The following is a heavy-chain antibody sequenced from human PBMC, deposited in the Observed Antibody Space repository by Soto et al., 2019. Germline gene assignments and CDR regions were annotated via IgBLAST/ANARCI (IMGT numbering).Heavy chain of an antibody. D-gene: IGHD6-13*01. Sequence: QVQLVQSGAEVKKPGASVKVSCKASGYTFTSYDINWVRQTTGQGLEWMGWMNPNSGNTGYAQKFQGRVTMTRNTSISTAYMELSSLRSEDTAVYYCARERSAAGTGWFDPWGQGTLVTVSS. CDR1: GYTFTSYD. V-gene: IGHV1-8*01. J-gene: IGHJ5*02. CDR3: ARERSAAGTGWFDP. CDR2: MNPNSGNT.